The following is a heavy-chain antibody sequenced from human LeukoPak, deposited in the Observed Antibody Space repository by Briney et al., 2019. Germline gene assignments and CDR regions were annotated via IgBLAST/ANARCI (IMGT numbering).Heavy chain of an antibody. Sequence: PGGSLRLSCAASGFTFRDYGMHWVRQAPDKGLEWVASIRNDGSDKYHEDSVKGRFAISRDNSKNTVHLQMDSLRAEDSAVYYCVKRGSGSYGVDYWGQGTLVTVSS. J-gene: IGHJ4*02. CDR2: IRNDGSDK. CDR3: VKRGSGSYGVDY. CDR1: GFTFRDYG. D-gene: IGHD1-26*01. V-gene: IGHV3-30*02.